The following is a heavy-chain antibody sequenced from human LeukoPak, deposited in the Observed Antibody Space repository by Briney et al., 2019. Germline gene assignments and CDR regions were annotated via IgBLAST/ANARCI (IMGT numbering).Heavy chain of an antibody. CDR3: ARMGIAAAGVDY. CDR1: GFTFSTFV. J-gene: IGHJ4*02. Sequence: PGGSLRLSCAASGFTFSTFVMSWVRQAPGKGLQWISYISSTSNTIYYADSLKGRFTISRDNAKNSLYLQIDSLSVEDTAVYYCARMGIAAAGVDYWGQGTLVTVSS. D-gene: IGHD6-13*01. CDR2: ISSTSNTI. V-gene: IGHV3-48*01.